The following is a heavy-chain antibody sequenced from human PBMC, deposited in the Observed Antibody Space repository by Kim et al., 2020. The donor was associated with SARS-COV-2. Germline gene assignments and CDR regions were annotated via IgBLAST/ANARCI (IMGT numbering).Heavy chain of an antibody. CDR2: IWYDGSNK. D-gene: IGHD3-22*01. V-gene: IGHV3-33*01. CDR1: GFNFSSYG. J-gene: IGHJ4*02. Sequence: GGSLRLSCAASGFNFSSYGMHWVRQAPGKGLEWVAVIWYDGSNKYYADSVKGRFTISRDNSKNTLYLQMNSLRAEDTAVYYCARDFPKYSDSSGYYPFGYWGQGTLVTVSS. CDR3: ARDFPKYSDSSGYYPFGY.